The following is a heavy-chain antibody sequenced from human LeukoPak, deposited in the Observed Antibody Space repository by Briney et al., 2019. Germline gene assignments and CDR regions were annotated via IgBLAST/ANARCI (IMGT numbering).Heavy chain of an antibody. D-gene: IGHD5-12*01. CDR2: ISSSSSYI. J-gene: IGHJ6*02. CDR1: GFTFSSYS. Sequence: GGSLRLSCAASGFTFSSYSMNWVRQAPGKGLEWVSSISSSSSYIYYADSEKGRFTISRDNAKNSLYLQMNSLRAEDTAVYYCARDPDSGYDWHYYGMDVWGQGTTVTVSS. V-gene: IGHV3-21*01. CDR3: ARDPDSGYDWHYYGMDV.